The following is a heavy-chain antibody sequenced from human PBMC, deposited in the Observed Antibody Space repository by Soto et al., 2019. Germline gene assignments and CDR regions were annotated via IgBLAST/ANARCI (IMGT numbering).Heavy chain of an antibody. Sequence: QVQLQESGPGLVKPSQTLSLTCTVSGGSISSGDYYWSWIRQHPGKGLEWFGFIYYSGSTYYNPFLKSRVTISVDTSKNQYSLKLNSVTAADTAVYYCAREGLAYCGGDCYSTGGEGYFDLWGRGTLVTVSS. CDR2: IYYSGST. CDR1: GGSISSGDYY. D-gene: IGHD2-21*02. V-gene: IGHV4-31*03. CDR3: AREGLAYCGGDCYSTGGEGYFDL. J-gene: IGHJ2*01.